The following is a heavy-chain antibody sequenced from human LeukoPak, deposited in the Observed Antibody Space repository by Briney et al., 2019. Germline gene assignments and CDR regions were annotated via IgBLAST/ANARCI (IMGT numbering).Heavy chain of an antibody. CDR2: IEPSGFTI. CDR1: GLTFTIYA. D-gene: IGHD3/OR15-3a*01. CDR3: ARPTWTNYMDV. J-gene: IGHJ6*03. Sequence: GGSLSLSCAASGLTFTIYAMNWVRQAPGRGLEWVSSIEPSGFTIFYAHSVKGRFTISRDNAKNSLYLQMNSLRPDDTAVYFCARPTWTNYMDVWGKGTAVTISS. V-gene: IGHV3-21*01.